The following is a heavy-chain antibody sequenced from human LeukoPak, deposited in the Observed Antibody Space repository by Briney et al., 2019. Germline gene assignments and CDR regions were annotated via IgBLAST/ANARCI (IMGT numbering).Heavy chain of an antibody. CDR3: VSGNDPASTWESYRLDAFDI. D-gene: IGHD3-16*02. CDR2: ISSTGDYI. Sequence: PGGSLRLSCAASGYTFRHYSVNWVRQAPGKGLEWVSSISSTGDYIYYADSVKGRFTISRDNAKSSLCLQMNSLRAEDTAVYYCVSGNDPASTWESYRLDAFDIWGQGTTVIVSS. J-gene: IGHJ3*02. CDR1: GYTFRHYS. V-gene: IGHV3-21*01.